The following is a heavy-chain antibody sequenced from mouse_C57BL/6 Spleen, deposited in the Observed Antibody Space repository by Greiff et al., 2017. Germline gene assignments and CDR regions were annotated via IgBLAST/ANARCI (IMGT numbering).Heavy chain of an antibody. CDR3: TKGYYSNYEFAC. J-gene: IGHJ3*01. V-gene: IGHV14-1*01. Sequence: EVQLQQSGAELVRPGASVKLSCTASGFNIKDYYMHWVKQRPEQGLEWIGRIDPEDGDTEYAPKFQGKATMTADTSSNTAYLQLSSLTSEDTAVYYCTKGYYSNYEFACWGQGTLVTVSA. D-gene: IGHD2-5*01. CDR1: GFNIKDYY. CDR2: IDPEDGDT.